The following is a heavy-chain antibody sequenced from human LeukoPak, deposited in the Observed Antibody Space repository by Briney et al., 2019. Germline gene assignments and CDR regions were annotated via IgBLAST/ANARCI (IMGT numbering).Heavy chain of an antibody. CDR3: ARDSSSWYANNWFDP. CDR1: GGSISSGGYS. Sequence: PSETLSLTCAVSGGSISSGGYSWSWIRQPPGKGLEWIGYIYHSGSTYYNPSLKSRVTISVDTSKNQFSLKLSSVTAADTAVYYCARDSSSWYANNWFDPWGQGTLVTVSS. J-gene: IGHJ5*02. D-gene: IGHD6-13*01. CDR2: IYHSGST. V-gene: IGHV4-30-2*01.